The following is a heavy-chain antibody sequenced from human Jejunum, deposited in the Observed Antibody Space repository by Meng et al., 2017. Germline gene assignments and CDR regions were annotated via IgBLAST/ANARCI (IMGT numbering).Heavy chain of an antibody. CDR3: VLSQRHSGFDACFDY. J-gene: IGHJ4*02. V-gene: IGHV2-5*02. Sequence: SGPTLAKPTQTLTLTCTFPGFPLNTYGVYVGWIRQPPGKALEWLALIYWDDDKRYSPSLKSRLTITEDTSKSQMVLTVTNMDPEDTATYYCVLSQRHSGFDACFDYWGQGSLVTVSS. CDR1: GFPLNTYGVY. D-gene: IGHD5-12*01. CDR2: IYWDDDK.